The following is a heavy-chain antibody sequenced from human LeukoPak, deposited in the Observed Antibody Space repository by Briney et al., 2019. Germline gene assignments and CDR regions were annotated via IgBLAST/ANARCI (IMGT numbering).Heavy chain of an antibody. D-gene: IGHD3-3*01. CDR3: ARGGYYDFWSPMDV. V-gene: IGHV4-38-2*02. Sequence: SETLSLTCTVSGYSISSGYYWGWIRQPPGKGLEWIGNVYHSGRTYDNPSLKSRVTISVDTSKNQFSLKLSSVTAADTAVYYCARGGYYDFWSPMDVWGKGTTVTVSS. CDR2: VYHSGRT. CDR1: GYSISSGYY. J-gene: IGHJ6*03.